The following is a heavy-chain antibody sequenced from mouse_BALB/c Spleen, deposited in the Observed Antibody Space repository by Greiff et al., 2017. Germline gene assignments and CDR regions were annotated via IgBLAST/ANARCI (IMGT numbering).Heavy chain of an antibody. D-gene: IGHD2-1*01. CDR1: GYSFTGYF. CDR2: INPYNGDT. CDR3: ARSGGNYDFGFDY. V-gene: IGHV1-20*02. J-gene: IGHJ2*01. Sequence: VQLKQSGPELVKPGASVKISCKASGYSFTGYFMNWVMQSHGKSLEWIGRINPYNGDTFYNQKFKGKATLTVDKSSSTAHMELRSLASEDSAVYYCARSGGNYDFGFDYWGQGTTLTVSS.